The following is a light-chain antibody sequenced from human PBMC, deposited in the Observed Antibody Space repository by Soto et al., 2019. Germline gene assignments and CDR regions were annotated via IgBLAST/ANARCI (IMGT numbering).Light chain of an antibody. CDR3: QQYYSSPYT. CDR2: SAS. V-gene: IGKV4-1*01. Sequence: DIVMTQSPDSLAVSLGERATINCKSSQSVLYRSNNRHYLAWYQQKPGQPPKLLIYSASSRASGVPDRFSGRGSGTDFTLPISSLQAEDVAAYHCQQYYSSPYTFGQGTKLEIK. CDR1: QSVLYRSNNRHY. J-gene: IGKJ2*01.